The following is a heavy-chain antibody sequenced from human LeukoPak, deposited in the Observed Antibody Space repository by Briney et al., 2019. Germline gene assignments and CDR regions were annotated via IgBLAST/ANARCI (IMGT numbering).Heavy chain of an antibody. D-gene: IGHD3-3*01. CDR1: GGSISSYY. CDR3: ARSSITIFGVLYYFDY. V-gene: IGHV4-4*07. J-gene: IGHJ4*02. CDR2: IYTSGST. Sequence: KPSETLSLTCTVSGGSISSYYWSWIRQHAGKGLEWLGRIYTSGSTNYNPSLKSRVTMSVDTSKNQFSLKLSSVTAADTAVYYCARSSITIFGVLYYFDYWGQGTLVTVSS.